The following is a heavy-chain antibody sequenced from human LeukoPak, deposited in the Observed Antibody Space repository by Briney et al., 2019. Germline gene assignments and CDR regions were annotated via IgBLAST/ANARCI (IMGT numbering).Heavy chain of an antibody. V-gene: IGHV1-69*01. Sequence: GSSVKVSCKASGGTFSSYAISWVRQAPGQGREGMGGIIPIFGTANYAQKFQGRVTITADESTSTADMELSSLRSEDPAVYSCARPYSGSSSTGFDYWGQGTLVTASS. CDR3: ARPYSGSSSTGFDY. CDR1: GGTFSSYA. CDR2: IIPIFGTA. D-gene: IGHD1-26*01. J-gene: IGHJ4*02.